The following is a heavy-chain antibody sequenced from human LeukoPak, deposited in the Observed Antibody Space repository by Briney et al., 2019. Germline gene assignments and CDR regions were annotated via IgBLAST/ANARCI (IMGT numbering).Heavy chain of an antibody. V-gene: IGHV3-30*18. Sequence: PGRSLRLSCAASGFTFSSYGMHWVRQAPGKGLEWVAVISYDGSNKYYADSVKGRFTISRDNSKNTLYLQMNSLRAEDTAVYYCAKAKSGGSCYGDYWGQGTLVTVSS. J-gene: IGHJ4*02. CDR2: ISYDGSNK. D-gene: IGHD2-15*01. CDR1: GFTFSSYG. CDR3: AKAKSGGSCYGDY.